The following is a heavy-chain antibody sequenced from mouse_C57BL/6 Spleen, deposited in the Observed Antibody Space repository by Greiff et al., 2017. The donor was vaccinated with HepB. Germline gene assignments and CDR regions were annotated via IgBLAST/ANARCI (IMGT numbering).Heavy chain of an antibody. Sequence: QVQLQQPGAELVMPGASVKLSCKASGYTFTSYWMHWVKQRPGQGLEWIGEIDPSDSYTNYNQKFKGKSTLTVDKSSSTAYMQLSSLTSEDSAVYYCARLLRSNYFDYWGQGTTLTVSS. CDR3: ARLLRSNYFDY. CDR1: GYTFTSYW. J-gene: IGHJ2*01. D-gene: IGHD1-1*01. V-gene: IGHV1-69*01. CDR2: IDPSDSYT.